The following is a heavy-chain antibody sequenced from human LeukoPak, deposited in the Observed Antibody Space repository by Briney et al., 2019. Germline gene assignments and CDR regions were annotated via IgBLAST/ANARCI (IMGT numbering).Heavy chain of an antibody. J-gene: IGHJ6*02. CDR3: AREGCSSTSCYNYYYGMDV. CDR1: GYTFTGYY. V-gene: IGHV1-2*02. D-gene: IGHD2-2*02. CDR2: INPNSGGT. Sequence: ASVKVSCKASGYTFTGYYMHWVRQAPGQGLGWMGWINPNSGGTNYAQKFQGRVTMTRDTSISTAYMELSRLRSDDTAVYYCAREGCSSTSCYNYYYGMDVWGQGTTVTVSS.